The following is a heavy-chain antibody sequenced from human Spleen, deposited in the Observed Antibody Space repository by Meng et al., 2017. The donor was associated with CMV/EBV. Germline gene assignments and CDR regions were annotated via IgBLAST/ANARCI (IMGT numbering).Heavy chain of an antibody. CDR1: RLAFSDYY. CDR3: ARWRGYCDY. J-gene: IGHJ4*02. CDR2: ISRSSSTL. Sequence: LCCAASRLAFSDYYMSWIRQAPATGLEWISYISRSSSTLHYAASVRGRFTISRDNAKKSLNLQMDSLRAEDTAVYYSARWRGYCDYWGQGTLVTVSS. V-gene: IGHV3-11*01.